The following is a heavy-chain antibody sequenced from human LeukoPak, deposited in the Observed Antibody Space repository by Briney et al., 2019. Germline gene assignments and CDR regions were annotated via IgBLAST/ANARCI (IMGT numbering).Heavy chain of an antibody. Sequence: PGGSLRLSCAASGFIFRTYAMSWVRRAPGKGLEWVSALSGSGDKTFYADSVKGRFTISRDNSKNTLHLQMNSLRAEDTAVYYCAKDLNYGFDYWGQGTLVTVSS. D-gene: IGHD4-11*01. J-gene: IGHJ4*02. V-gene: IGHV3-23*01. CDR3: AKDLNYGFDY. CDR2: LSGSGDKT. CDR1: GFIFRTYA.